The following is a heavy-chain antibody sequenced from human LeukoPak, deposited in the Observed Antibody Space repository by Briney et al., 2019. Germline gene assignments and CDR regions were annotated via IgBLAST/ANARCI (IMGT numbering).Heavy chain of an antibody. CDR2: MSYDGSNK. J-gene: IGHJ3*02. Sequence: GGSLRLSCAASGFSFSTYGMHWVRQAPGKGLEWVALMSYDGSNKWYADSVKGRFTISRDNSKNTLYLQMNSLRPEDTAVYYCASGHYPYAFDIWGQGTMVTVSS. V-gene: IGHV3-30*19. D-gene: IGHD3-22*01. CDR3: ASGHYPYAFDI. CDR1: GFSFSTYG.